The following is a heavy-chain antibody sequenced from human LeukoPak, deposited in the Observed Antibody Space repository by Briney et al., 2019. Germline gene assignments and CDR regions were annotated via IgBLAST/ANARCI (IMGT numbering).Heavy chain of an antibody. D-gene: IGHD3-22*01. V-gene: IGHV3-48*04. CDR2: ISSSDNTI. Sequence: GGSLRLSCAASGFTFSSYGMHWIRQAPGKGLEWVSYISSSDNTIYYADSVKGRFTISRDNAKNSLYLQTNSLRAEDTAVYYCARDRDSSGYSSDAFDIWGQGTMVTVSS. J-gene: IGHJ3*02. CDR1: GFTFSSYG. CDR3: ARDRDSSGYSSDAFDI.